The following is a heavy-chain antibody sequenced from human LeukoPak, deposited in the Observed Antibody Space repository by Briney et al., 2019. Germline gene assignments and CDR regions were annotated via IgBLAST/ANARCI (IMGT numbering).Heavy chain of an antibody. V-gene: IGHV3-30*04. D-gene: IGHD3-10*01. CDR3: ASSMVRGVTYYYYGMDV. CDR2: ISYDGSNK. J-gene: IGHJ6*04. CDR1: GFTFSSYA. Sequence: GGALRLSCAASGFTFSSYAMHWVRQAPGKGLEWVAVISYDGSNKYYADSVKGRFTISRDNSKNTLYLQMNSLRAEDTAVYYCASSMVRGVTYYYYGMDVWGKGTTVTVSS.